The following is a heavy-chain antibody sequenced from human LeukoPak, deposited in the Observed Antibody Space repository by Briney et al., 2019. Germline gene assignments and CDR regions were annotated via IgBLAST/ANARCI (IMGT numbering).Heavy chain of an antibody. CDR2: INPSGGST. V-gene: IGHV1-46*01. Sequence: ASVKVSCKASGYTFTSYYMHWVRQAPGQGLEWMGLINPSGGSTSYAQKFQGTVTMTRDTSTSTVYMELSSLRSEDTAVYYCVRGNRGSGWYFGYYYMDVRGKGTTVTISS. J-gene: IGHJ6*03. CDR1: GYTFTSYY. CDR3: VRGNRGSGWYFGYYYMDV. D-gene: IGHD6-19*01.